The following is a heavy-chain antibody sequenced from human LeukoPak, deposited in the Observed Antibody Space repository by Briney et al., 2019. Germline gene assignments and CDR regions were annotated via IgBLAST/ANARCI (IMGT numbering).Heavy chain of an antibody. CDR3: ARWQHGDYDLGY. J-gene: IGHJ4*02. CDR1: GYTFTSNY. CDR2: IYPRDGST. V-gene: IGHV1-46*01. Sequence: ASVKVSCKASGYTFTSNYIHWVRQAPGQGLEWMGMIYPRDGSTSYAQKFQGRVTMTRDTSTSTVYMELSSLRSEDTAVYYCARWQHGDYDLGYWGQGTLVTVSS. D-gene: IGHD2-21*01.